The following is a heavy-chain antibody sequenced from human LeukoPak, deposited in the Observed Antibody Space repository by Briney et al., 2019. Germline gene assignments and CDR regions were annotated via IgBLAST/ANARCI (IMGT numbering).Heavy chain of an antibody. J-gene: IGHJ4*02. Sequence: GGSLRLSCSASGFTFSSYGIHWVRQAPGKGLEYVSAISSNGGGTYYADSVKGRFTISRDNSKNTLYLQMSSLKAEDTAVYYCVKDLSGSYSFDYWGQGTLVTVSS. CDR1: GFTFSSYG. V-gene: IGHV3-64D*06. CDR3: VKDLSGSYSFDY. CDR2: ISSNGGGT. D-gene: IGHD1-26*01.